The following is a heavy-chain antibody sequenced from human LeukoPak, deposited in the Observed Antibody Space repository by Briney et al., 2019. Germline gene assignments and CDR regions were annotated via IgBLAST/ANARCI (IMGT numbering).Heavy chain of an antibody. CDR3: ARDLGGFDWGHYYYYYGMDV. J-gene: IGHJ6*02. D-gene: IGHD3-9*01. Sequence: RVASVKVSCKASGGIISTYAISWVRQAPGQGLEWMGGIIPMYRTANYAQKFQGGVTITTDESTSTAYMELRSLRSDDTAVYYCARDLGGFDWGHYYYYYGMDVWGQGTTVTVSS. CDR2: IIPMYRTA. V-gene: IGHV1-69*05. CDR1: GGIISTYA.